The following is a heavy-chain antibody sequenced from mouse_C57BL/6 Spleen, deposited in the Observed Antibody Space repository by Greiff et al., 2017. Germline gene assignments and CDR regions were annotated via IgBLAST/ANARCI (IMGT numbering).Heavy chain of an antibody. J-gene: IGHJ2*01. Sequence: EVQLQQSGAELVRPGASVKLSCTASGFNIKDDYMHWVKQRPEQGLEWIGWIDPENGDTEYASKFQGKATITADTSSITAYLQLSSLTSEDTAVYYCTSGFITTVVAPVDYWGQGTTLTVSS. V-gene: IGHV14-4*01. D-gene: IGHD1-1*01. CDR1: GFNIKDDY. CDR3: TSGFITTVVAPVDY. CDR2: IDPENGDT.